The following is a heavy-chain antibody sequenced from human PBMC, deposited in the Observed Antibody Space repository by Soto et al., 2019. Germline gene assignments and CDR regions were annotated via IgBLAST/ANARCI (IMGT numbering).Heavy chain of an antibody. D-gene: IGHD6-6*01. J-gene: IGHJ4*02. Sequence: QVQLVDSGGGVVQPGRSLRLSCVASGFTFSTYTMHWVRQAPGKGLEWVAVISYDGGFEYYADSVKGRFTISRDNSKNTLYVQMNSLTAEDTALYYCAREGSEYSTSSGLDYWGQGTLVTVSS. CDR2: ISYDGGFE. V-gene: IGHV3-30-3*01. CDR3: AREGSEYSTSSGLDY. CDR1: GFTFSTYT.